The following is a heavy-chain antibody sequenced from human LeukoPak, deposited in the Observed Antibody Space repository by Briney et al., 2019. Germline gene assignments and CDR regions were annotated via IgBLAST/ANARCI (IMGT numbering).Heavy chain of an antibody. V-gene: IGHV3-74*01. Sequence: PGGSLRLSCAASGFTFSTYWIHWVRQAPGKGLVWVSQINSDGSATSCADPVKGRCTISRDNAKNMLYLEMNSLRVEDTAVYFCTRDHGLDVWGQGTTVTVSS. CDR2: INSDGSAT. CDR3: TRDHGLDV. CDR1: GFTFSTYW. J-gene: IGHJ6*02.